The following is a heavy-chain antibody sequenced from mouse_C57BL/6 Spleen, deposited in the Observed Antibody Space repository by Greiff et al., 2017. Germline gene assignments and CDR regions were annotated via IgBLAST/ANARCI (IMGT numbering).Heavy chain of an antibody. CDR1: GYTFTDYE. J-gene: IGHJ2*01. D-gene: IGHD1-1*01. Sequence: VQLQQSGAELVRPGASVTLSCKASGYTFTDYEMHWVKQTPVHGLEWIGAIDPETGGTAYNQKFKGKAILTADKSSSTAYMELRSLTSEDSAVYYCTRREITTVVATDFDYGGQGTTLTVSS. CDR2: IDPETGGT. V-gene: IGHV1-15*01. CDR3: TRREITTVVATDFDY.